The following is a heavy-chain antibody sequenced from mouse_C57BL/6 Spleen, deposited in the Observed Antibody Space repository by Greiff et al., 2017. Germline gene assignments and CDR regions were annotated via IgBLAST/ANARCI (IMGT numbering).Heavy chain of an antibody. D-gene: IGHD3-2*02. J-gene: IGHJ4*01. Sequence: VQLQQPGAELVKPWASVSMTCKASGYTFTSYWITWVKQRPGQGLEWLGDIYPGSGSANYNALINSQATPTVDTSCSTVYMQLSSLTAEDSAVYYGARQLRSYAMDYWGQGTSVTVSS. CDR3: ARQLRSYAMDY. CDR2: IYPGSGSA. CDR1: GYTFTSYW. V-gene: IGHV1-55*01.